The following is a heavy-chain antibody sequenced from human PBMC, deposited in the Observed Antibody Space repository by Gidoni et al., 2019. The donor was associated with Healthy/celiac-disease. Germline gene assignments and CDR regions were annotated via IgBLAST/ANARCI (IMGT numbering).Heavy chain of an antibody. D-gene: IGHD2-15*01. V-gene: IGHV3-23*01. CDR3: AKEACSGGSCYSGTMYYFDY. Sequence: EVQLLESGGGLVQPGGSLRLSCAASGFPFSSYAMSWVRQAPGKGLQWVSAISGSGGSTYYADSVKGRFTISRDNSKNTLYLQMNSLRAEDTAVYYCAKEACSGGSCYSGTMYYFDYWGQGTLVTVSS. CDR1: GFPFSSYA. CDR2: ISGSGGST. J-gene: IGHJ4*02.